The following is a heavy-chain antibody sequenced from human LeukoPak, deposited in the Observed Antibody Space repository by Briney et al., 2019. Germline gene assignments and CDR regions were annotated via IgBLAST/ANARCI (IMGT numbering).Heavy chain of an antibody. V-gene: IGHV2-5*01. CDR3: AHKGRGSGSFTM. J-gene: IGHJ4*02. CDR2: YDWTNDK. Sequence: SGPTLVHPTATLTVTCTFSGLSLSTTGVAVGWIRQPPVKALEWLEVYDWTNDKRYTPSRKSRLTVTKVSSNSQVVLIMAKIDSVDTATYYRAHKGRGSGSFTMWGQGTLVTVSS. CDR1: GLSLSTTGVA. D-gene: IGHD3-10*01.